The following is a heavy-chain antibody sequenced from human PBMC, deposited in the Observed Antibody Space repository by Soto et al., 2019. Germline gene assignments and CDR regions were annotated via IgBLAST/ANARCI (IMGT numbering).Heavy chain of an antibody. J-gene: IGHJ4*02. CDR3: ARGTGWYDSSGYLFDY. Sequence: SETLSLTCTVSGDSISSGDYYWSWVRQSPGKGLEWIGCIYYSGTTYYNPSLETRLTMSVDTSKNQFSLRLGSVTAADTAMYYCARGTGWYDSSGYLFDYWGQGTLVTVS. D-gene: IGHD3-22*01. CDR2: IYYSGTT. CDR1: GDSISSGDYY. V-gene: IGHV4-30-4*01.